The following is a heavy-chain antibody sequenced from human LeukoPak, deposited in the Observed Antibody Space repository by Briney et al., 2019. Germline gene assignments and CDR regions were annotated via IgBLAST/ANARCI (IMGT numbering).Heavy chain of an antibody. D-gene: IGHD3-22*01. Sequence: ASVRVSCKASGYTFTSYGIGWVRQAPGQGLEWMGWISAYNGNTNYAQKLQGRVTMTTDTSTSTAYMELRSLRSNDTAVYYCARGSGYRPYDYMDVWGKGTTVTVSS. CDR1: GYTFTSYG. CDR2: ISAYNGNT. J-gene: IGHJ6*03. V-gene: IGHV1-18*01. CDR3: ARGSGYRPYDYMDV.